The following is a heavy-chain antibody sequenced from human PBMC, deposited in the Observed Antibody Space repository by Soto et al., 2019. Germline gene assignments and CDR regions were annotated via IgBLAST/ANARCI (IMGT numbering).Heavy chain of an antibody. D-gene: IGHD3-10*01. Sequence: ASLQVYCKSPADAFTRYYRKWVRQAPGQGLELMGIINPNGGSTRYAQKFQGRVTLTRDTPASTVYMEMRNLRSDDTALYFCARSSGGVYGIIIGGTNWFGPWGQGTLVTVSS. CDR3: ARSSGGVYGIIIGGTNWFGP. CDR2: INPNGGST. V-gene: IGHV1-46*01. J-gene: IGHJ5*02. CDR1: ADAFTRYY.